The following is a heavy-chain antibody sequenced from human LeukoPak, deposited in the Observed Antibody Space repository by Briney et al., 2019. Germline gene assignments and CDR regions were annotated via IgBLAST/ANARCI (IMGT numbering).Heavy chain of an antibody. J-gene: IGHJ4*02. Sequence: GGSLRLSCAASGFTFSDYYMSWIRQAPGKGLEWVSYISSSGSTIYYADSVKGRFTISRDNAKNSLYLQTNSLRAEDTAVYYCARDRTRITMIVVGVDFDYWGQGTLVTVSS. V-gene: IGHV3-11*01. CDR1: GFTFSDYY. CDR3: ARDRTRITMIVVGVDFDY. D-gene: IGHD3-22*01. CDR2: ISSSGSTI.